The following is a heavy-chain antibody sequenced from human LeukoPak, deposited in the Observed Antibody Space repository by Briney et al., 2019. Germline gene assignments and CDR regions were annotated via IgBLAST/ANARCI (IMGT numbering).Heavy chain of an antibody. CDR1: GVSVSSGSYY. J-gene: IGHJ4*02. D-gene: IGHD1-7*01. CDR3: ARGIIGSTLAQY. V-gene: IGHV4-61*01. Sequence: SEALSLTCTVSGVSVSSGSYYWTWIRQPPGKGLEWIGYIYYSGNTNDNTSLKSRVTISIDTSKNQFSLRLRSVTAADTAMYYCARGIIGSTLAQYWGQGALVTVSS. CDR2: IYYSGNT.